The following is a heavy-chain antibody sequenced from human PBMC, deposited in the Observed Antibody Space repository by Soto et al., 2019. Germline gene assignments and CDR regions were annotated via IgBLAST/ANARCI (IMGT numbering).Heavy chain of an antibody. Sequence: TGGSLRLSCAASGFTFDDYAMHWVRQAPGKGLEWVSGISWNSGSIGYADSVKGRFTISRDNAKNSLYLQMNSLRAEDTALYYCAKGLLLRSLFLWPLEPAFDIWGQGTMVTVS. D-gene: IGHD3-10*01. CDR3: AKGLLLRSLFLWPLEPAFDI. V-gene: IGHV3-9*01. CDR2: ISWNSGSI. CDR1: GFTFDDYA. J-gene: IGHJ3*02.